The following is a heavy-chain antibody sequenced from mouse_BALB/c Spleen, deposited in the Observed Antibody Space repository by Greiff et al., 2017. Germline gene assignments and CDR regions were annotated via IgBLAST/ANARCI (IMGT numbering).Heavy chain of an antibody. V-gene: IGHV1-69*02. J-gene: IGHJ4*01. D-gene: IGHD2-1*01. CDR3: TREAGNYGYYAMDY. CDR2: IYPSDSYT. CDR1: GYTFTSYW. Sequence: VQLQQPGAELVRPGASVKLSCKASGYTFTSYWINWVKQRPGQGLEWIGNIYPSDSYTNYNQKFKDKATLTVDKSSSTAYMQLSSPTSEDSAVYYCTREAGNYGYYAMDYWGQGTSVTVSS.